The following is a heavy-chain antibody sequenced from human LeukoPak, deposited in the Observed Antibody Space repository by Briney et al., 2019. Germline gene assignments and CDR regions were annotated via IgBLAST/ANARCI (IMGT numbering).Heavy chain of an antibody. CDR1: GGSIRSYY. CDR2: IYYSGST. V-gene: IGHV4-59*01. Sequence: SETLSLTCTVSGGSIRSYYWSWIRQPPGKGLEWIVYIYYSGSTNYNPSPKSRVTISVDTSRTQFYLKLSSVTAAATAVYYCARVLARLAAAGTNADYYYGMDVWGQGTTVTVSS. CDR3: ARVLARLAAAGTNADYYYGMDV. D-gene: IGHD6-13*01. J-gene: IGHJ6*02.